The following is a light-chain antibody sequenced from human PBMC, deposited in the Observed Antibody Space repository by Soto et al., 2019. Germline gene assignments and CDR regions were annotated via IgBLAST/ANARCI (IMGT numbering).Light chain of an antibody. V-gene: IGLV2-8*01. CDR1: SSDVGAYNY. J-gene: IGLJ1*01. CDR2: EVV. Sequence: QSVLTQPASVSGSPGQSITISCTGTSSDVGAYNYVSWYQQHPGKAPKLIIYEVVQRPSGVPDRFSGSKSGNTASLTVSGLQAADEADYFCKSYAGSNTYVFGSGTKVTVL. CDR3: KSYAGSNTYV.